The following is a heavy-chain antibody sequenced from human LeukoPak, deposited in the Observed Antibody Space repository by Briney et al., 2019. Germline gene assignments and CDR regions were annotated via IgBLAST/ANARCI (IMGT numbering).Heavy chain of an antibody. CDR2: TYYRSKWYN. CDR1: GDSVSSNSAA. Sequence: SLTLSLTCAISGDSVSSNSAAWNRIRQSPSRGLEWLGRTYYRSKWYNDYAVSVKSRITINPDTSKNQFSLQLNSVTPEDTAVYYCARDSPLTTVTTFPYWYFDLWGRGTLVTVSS. D-gene: IGHD4-17*01. CDR3: ARDSPLTTVTTFPYWYFDL. V-gene: IGHV6-1*01. J-gene: IGHJ2*01.